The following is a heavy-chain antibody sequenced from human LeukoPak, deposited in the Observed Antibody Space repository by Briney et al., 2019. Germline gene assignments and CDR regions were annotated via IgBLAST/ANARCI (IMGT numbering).Heavy chain of an antibody. D-gene: IGHD3-22*01. J-gene: IGHJ4*02. V-gene: IGHV3-21*01. CDR3: AKDPEVVTPFDY. Sequence: GGSLRLSCAASGFTFSSYSMNWVRQAPGKGLEWVSSISSSSSYIYYADSVKGRFTISRDNAKNTLYLQMNSLRAEDTAVYYCAKDPEVVTPFDYWGQGTLVTVSS. CDR1: GFTFSSYS. CDR2: ISSSSSYI.